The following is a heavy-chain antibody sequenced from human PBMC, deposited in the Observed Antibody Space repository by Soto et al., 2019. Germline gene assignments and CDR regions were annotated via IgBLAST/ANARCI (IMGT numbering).Heavy chain of an antibody. CDR3: TRVGFDV. CDR1: GFSFSNYA. CDR2: IWFDGIKQ. J-gene: IGHJ6*02. V-gene: IGHV3-33*01. Sequence: QLQLVESGGGVVQPGRSLRLSCAASGFSFSNYAMHWVRQAPGKGLEWVAIIWFDGIKQYYADSVRGRFTISEDSSTNTVFLQMNNLRAEDTALYYCTRVGFDVWGQGTAVTVS.